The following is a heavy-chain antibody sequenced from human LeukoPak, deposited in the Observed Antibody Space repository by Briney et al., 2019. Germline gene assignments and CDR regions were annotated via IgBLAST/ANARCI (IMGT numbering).Heavy chain of an antibody. CDR1: GSTFTSYS. CDR3: ARHRGYYGSGSYRSGNWFDP. Sequence: ASVKVSCKASGSTFTSYSIPWVRQPPAHGHELVGISNPNAGSTSNAQTFQGRVTMTRDMSTSTVYLELSRLRCEDTGVYYCARHRGYYGSGSYRSGNWFDPWGQGRLVTVSS. D-gene: IGHD3-10*01. V-gene: IGHV1-46*01. J-gene: IGHJ5*02. CDR2: SNPNAGST.